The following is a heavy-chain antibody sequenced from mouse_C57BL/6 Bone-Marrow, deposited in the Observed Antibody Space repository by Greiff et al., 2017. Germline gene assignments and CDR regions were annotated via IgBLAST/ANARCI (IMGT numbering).Heavy chain of an antibody. Sequence: VQLVESGGGLVQPGGSLSLSCAASGFTFTDYYMSWVRQPPGKALEWLGFIRNKANGYTTEYSASVKGRFTISRDNSQSILYLQVNALRAEDSATYYCARYNWADYAMDYWGQGTSVTVSS. CDR3: ARYNWADYAMDY. D-gene: IGHD4-1*01. CDR1: GFTFTDYY. CDR2: IRNKANGYTT. V-gene: IGHV7-3*01. J-gene: IGHJ4*01.